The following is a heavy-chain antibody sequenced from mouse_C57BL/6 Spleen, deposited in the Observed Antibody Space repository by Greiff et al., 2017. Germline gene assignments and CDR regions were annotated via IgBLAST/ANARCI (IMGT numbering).Heavy chain of an antibody. CDR1: GYTFTSYD. V-gene: IGHV1-85*01. J-gene: IGHJ3*01. D-gene: IGHD3-2*02. Sequence: QVHVKQSGPELVKPGASVKLSCKASGYTFTSYDINWVKQRPGQGLEWIGWIYPRDGSTKYNEKFKGKATLTVDTSSSTAYMELHSLTSEDSAVYFCARWGSSGYGAYWGQGTLVTVSA. CDR2: IYPRDGST. CDR3: ARWGSSGYGAY.